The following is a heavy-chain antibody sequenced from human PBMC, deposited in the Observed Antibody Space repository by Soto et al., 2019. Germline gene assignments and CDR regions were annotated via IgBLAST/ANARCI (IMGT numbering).Heavy chain of an antibody. D-gene: IGHD3-3*01. J-gene: IGHJ6*02. CDR2: INPNTGDT. CDR1: GFTFTAYY. CDR3: ARYHDFCSGYSLVYYYSGLDV. V-gene: IGHV1-2*02. Sequence: QEQLVQSGAEVKRPGASMMVSCKTSGFTFTAYYIHWVRQAPGQGLEWMGWINPNTGDTKFAQKFQGRVTMARDTSTSTGSMGVSRLRLDDTAVYYCARYHDFCSGYSLVYYYSGLDVWGQGTTVIVSS.